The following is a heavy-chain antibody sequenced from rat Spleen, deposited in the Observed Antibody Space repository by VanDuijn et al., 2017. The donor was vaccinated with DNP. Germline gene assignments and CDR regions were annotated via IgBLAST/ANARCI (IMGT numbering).Heavy chain of an antibody. Sequence: QVQLTESGPGLVQPSETLSLTCTVSGFSLTGYSVYWVRQPSGKGLEWMGRMRYDGDTSYSSSLTSRLSISRDTSKSQVFLKMNSLQTEDTAMYFCAKWETYWGQGVMVTVSS. D-gene: IGHD1-7*01. CDR1: GFSLTGYS. CDR3: AKWETY. J-gene: IGHJ2*01. V-gene: IGHV2-8*01. CDR2: MRYDGDT.